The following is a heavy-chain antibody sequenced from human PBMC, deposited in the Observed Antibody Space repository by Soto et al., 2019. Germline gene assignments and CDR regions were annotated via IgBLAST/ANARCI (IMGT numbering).Heavy chain of an antibody. CDR2: VHYSGST. CDR1: GDSIIGGSYY. Sequence: SETLSLTCKVSGDSIIGGSYYWTWIRQHPGKGLEWIGYVHYSGSTYYNPSLKSRVTVSVDTSKNQFSLKLTSVTAADTAVYYCARDGLDGSGNYFDPWGQGTLVTVSS. J-gene: IGHJ5*02. CDR3: ARDGLDGSGNYFDP. V-gene: IGHV4-31*03.